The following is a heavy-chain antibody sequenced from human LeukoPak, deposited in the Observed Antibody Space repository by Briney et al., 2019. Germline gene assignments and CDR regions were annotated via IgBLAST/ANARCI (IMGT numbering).Heavy chain of an antibody. Sequence: SQTLSLTCAISGDIVSSNSAAWSWIRQSPSRGLEWLGRTYYRFNWYHDYAVSVRSRVSVNPDTSKNQFSLQLNSVTLEDTAVYYCARFLGIGSQRYYFDSWGQGTLVTVSS. CDR2: TYYRFNWYH. CDR3: ARFLGIGSQRYYFDS. D-gene: IGHD6-19*01. J-gene: IGHJ4*02. V-gene: IGHV6-1*01. CDR1: GDIVSSNSAA.